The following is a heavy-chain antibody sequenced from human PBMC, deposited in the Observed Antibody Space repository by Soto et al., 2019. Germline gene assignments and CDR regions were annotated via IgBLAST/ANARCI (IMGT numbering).Heavy chain of an antibody. V-gene: IGHV4-59*01. D-gene: IGHD6-13*01. CDR2: IYYSEST. CDR3: ARDRASGSWHDH. CDR1: GGSISSYY. J-gene: IGHJ4*02. Sequence: SETLSLTCTVSGGSISSYYWSWIRQPPGKGLEWIGYIYYSESTNYNPSLKSRVTMSVDTSKNQFSLKLTSVTAADTAVYYCARDRASGSWHDHWGQGTLVTVSS.